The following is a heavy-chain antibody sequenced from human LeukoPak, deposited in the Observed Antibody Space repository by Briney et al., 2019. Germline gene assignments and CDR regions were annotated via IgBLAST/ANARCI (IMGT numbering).Heavy chain of an antibody. CDR2: ISGRGGGT. J-gene: IGHJ4*02. Sequence: GGSLRLSCAASGFTFSFYAMSWVRQAPGKGLEWVSAISGRGGGTYYADSVKGRFTISRDNSKNTLYLQMNGLRADDTAVYSCAKGREWELPLDYWGQGTLVTVSS. CDR3: AKGREWELPLDY. CDR1: GFTFSFYA. V-gene: IGHV3-23*01. D-gene: IGHD1-26*01.